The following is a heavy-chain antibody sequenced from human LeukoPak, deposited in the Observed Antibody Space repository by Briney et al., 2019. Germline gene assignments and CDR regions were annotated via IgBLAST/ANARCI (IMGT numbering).Heavy chain of an antibody. J-gene: IGHJ4*02. CDR2: IYSGGST. V-gene: IGHV3-66*01. D-gene: IGHD3-22*01. CDR1: GFTVSSNY. CDR3: ARDGMDYYDSSGAYRPFDY. Sequence: GGALRLSCAASGFTVSSNYMSWVRQAPGKGLEGVSVIYSGGSTYYADSVKGRFTISRDNSKNTLYLQMNSLRAEDTAVYYCARDGMDYYDSSGAYRPFDYWGQGTLVTVSS.